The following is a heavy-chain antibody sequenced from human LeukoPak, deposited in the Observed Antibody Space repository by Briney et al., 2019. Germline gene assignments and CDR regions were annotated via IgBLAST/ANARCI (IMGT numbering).Heavy chain of an antibody. CDR3: AKCGLGQQLDEIDY. V-gene: IGHV3-23*01. CDR2: ISHNGANT. J-gene: IGHJ4*02. D-gene: IGHD6-13*01. CDR1: GFTFNTYG. Sequence: GGSLRLSCAASGFTFNTYGMHWVRQAPGKGLEWVSSISHNGANTYYADSVKGRFTISRDNSKSTVYLQMHSLRAEDTALYYCAKCGLGQQLDEIDYWGQGTLVTVSS.